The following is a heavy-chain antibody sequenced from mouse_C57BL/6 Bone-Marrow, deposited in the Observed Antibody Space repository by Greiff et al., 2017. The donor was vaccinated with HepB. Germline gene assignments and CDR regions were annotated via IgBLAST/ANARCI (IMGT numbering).Heavy chain of an antibody. D-gene: IGHD1-1*01. Sequence: DVQLQESGPVLVKPGASVKMSCKASGYTFTDYYMNWVKQSHGKSLEWIGVINPYNGGTSYNQKFKGKATLTVDKSSSTAYMELNSLTSEDSAVYYCAYYYGSRRYFDYWGQGTTLTVSS. CDR1: GYTFTDYY. V-gene: IGHV1-19*01. CDR2: INPYNGGT. J-gene: IGHJ2*01. CDR3: AYYYGSRRYFDY.